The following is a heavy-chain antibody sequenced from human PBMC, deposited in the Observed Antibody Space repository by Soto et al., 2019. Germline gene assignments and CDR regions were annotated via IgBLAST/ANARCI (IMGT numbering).Heavy chain of an antibody. V-gene: IGHV1-18*01. Sequence: ASVKVSCKASGYTFNSYGISWVRRAPGQGLEWMGWISPYNGNTNYAQKLQGRVTMTTDTSTRTAYMEPRSLRSDDTAVYYCARDLEVVPAAMVAYWGQGTLVTISS. D-gene: IGHD2-2*01. CDR3: ARDLEVVPAAMVAY. J-gene: IGHJ4*02. CDR2: ISPYNGNT. CDR1: GYTFNSYG.